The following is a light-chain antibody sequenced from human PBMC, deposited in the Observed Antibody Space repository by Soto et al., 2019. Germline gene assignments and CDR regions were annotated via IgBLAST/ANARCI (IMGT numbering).Light chain of an antibody. V-gene: IGLV1-44*01. J-gene: IGLJ1*01. CDR2: AND. Sequence: QSVLTQPPSASGTPGQRVTISCSGSSSNIGSNTVNWYQHLPGTAPKLLMYANDQRPSGVPDRFSGSKSGTSASLAISGLQSEDEADYYCLSYADTAYVFGTGTKLTVL. CDR1: SSNIGSNT. CDR3: LSYADTAYV.